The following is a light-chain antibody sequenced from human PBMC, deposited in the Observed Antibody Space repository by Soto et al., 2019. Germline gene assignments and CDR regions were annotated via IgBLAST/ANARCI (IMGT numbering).Light chain of an antibody. Sequence: QSALTQPASVSGSPEQSITISCTGTSSDVGANNLVSWYQQHPGKAPRLIIYEGSKRPSGISHRFSGSKSDNTASLTISGLRAEDEAHYHCCSDAGSRTFVFGGGTKLTVL. V-gene: IGLV2-23*01. J-gene: IGLJ3*02. CDR2: EGS. CDR3: CSDAGSRTFV. CDR1: SSDVGANNL.